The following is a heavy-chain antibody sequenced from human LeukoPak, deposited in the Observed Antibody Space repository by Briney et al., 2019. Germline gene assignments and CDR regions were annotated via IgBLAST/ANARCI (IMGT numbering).Heavy chain of an antibody. J-gene: IGHJ4*02. CDR2: ISYDGSNK. V-gene: IGHV3-30-3*01. CDR3: ARDDGVDY. CDR1: GFTFSSYA. D-gene: IGHD3-10*01. Sequence: PGGSLRLSCAASGFTFSSYAMHWVRQAPGKGLEWVAVISYDGSNKYYADSVKGRFTISRDNSKNTLYLQMNSLRAEDTAVYYCARDDGVDYWGQGTLVTVSS.